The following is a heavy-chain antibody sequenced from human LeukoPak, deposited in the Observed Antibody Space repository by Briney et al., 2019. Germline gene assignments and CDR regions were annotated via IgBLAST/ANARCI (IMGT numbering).Heavy chain of an antibody. Sequence: PSETLSLTCTVSGGSIRSSSYYWGWIRQPPGKGLEWIGIIYYSGSTYYNPSLKSRVTISVDTSKNQFSLKLSSVTAADTAVYYCARGKAGRITDFDYWGQGTLVTVSS. CDR3: ARGKAGRITDFDY. V-gene: IGHV4-39*01. J-gene: IGHJ4*02. D-gene: IGHD3-10*01. CDR2: IYYSGST. CDR1: GGSIRSSSYY.